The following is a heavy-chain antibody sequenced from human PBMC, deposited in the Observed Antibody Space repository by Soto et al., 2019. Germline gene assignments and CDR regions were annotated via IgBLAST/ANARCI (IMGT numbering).Heavy chain of an antibody. V-gene: IGHV3-48*02. CDR2: ISSSSSPI. CDR3: ARSGTTTNYGMDV. Sequence: EVQLVESGGGLVQPGGSLRLSCVASGFTFSSYSMNWVRQAPGKGLEWLSYISSSSSPIYYADSVKGRFTISRDNAKNSLYLQMNSLRDDDTAVYYCARSGTTTNYGMDVWGQGTTLTVSS. J-gene: IGHJ6*02. D-gene: IGHD1-7*01. CDR1: GFTFSSYS.